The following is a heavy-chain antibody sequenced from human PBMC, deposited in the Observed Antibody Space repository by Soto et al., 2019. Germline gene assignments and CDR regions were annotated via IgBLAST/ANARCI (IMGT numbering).Heavy chain of an antibody. CDR2: INHSGST. J-gene: IGHJ6*03. CDR3: ARGPYDFWSGYRKSYYMDV. D-gene: IGHD3-3*01. Sequence: SETLSLTCAVYGGSFSGYYWSWIRQPPGKGLEWIGEINHSGSTNYNPSLKSRGTIAVDTSKNQYSLKLSSVTGADTSVYYCARGPYDFWSGYRKSYYMDVWGKGTTVTVSS. CDR1: GGSFSGYY. V-gene: IGHV4-34*01.